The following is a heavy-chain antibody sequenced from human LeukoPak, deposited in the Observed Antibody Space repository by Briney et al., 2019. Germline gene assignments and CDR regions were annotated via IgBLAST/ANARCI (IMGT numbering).Heavy chain of an antibody. D-gene: IGHD3-10*01. Sequence: PSETLSLTCTVSGGSVSSTTYYWSWIRQPPGKGLEWIASINYSGSTYYNPSLKSRVTISVDTSKNQFSLKLSSVTAADTAVYYCARRGQNIIDWAFDYWGQGTLVTVSS. CDR2: INYSGST. J-gene: IGHJ4*02. CDR1: GGSVSSTTYY. CDR3: ARRGQNIIDWAFDY. V-gene: IGHV4-39*01.